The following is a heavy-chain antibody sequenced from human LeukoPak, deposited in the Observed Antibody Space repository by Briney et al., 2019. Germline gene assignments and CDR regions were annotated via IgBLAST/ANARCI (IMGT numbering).Heavy chain of an antibody. CDR2: IYYSGST. Sequence: KPSETLSLTCTVSGGSISSYYWSWIRQPPGKGLERIGYIYYSGSTNYNPSLKSRVTISVGTSKNQFSLKLSSVTAADTAVYYCAREGDSDYGDYPYYFDYWGQGTLVTVSS. J-gene: IGHJ4*02. CDR1: GGSISSYY. CDR3: AREGDSDYGDYPYYFDY. V-gene: IGHV4-59*01. D-gene: IGHD4-17*01.